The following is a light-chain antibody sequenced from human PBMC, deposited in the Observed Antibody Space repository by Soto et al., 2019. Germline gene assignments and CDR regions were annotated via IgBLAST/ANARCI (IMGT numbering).Light chain of an antibody. CDR2: WAS. J-gene: IGKJ4*01. Sequence: DIVLTQSPDSLAVSLGERATINCKSSQSVLYTSSNKNSLAWYQQKPGQPPKLLIYWASTRESGVPDRFSGVGSGTDFTLTISSLQSEDVAVYYCQQHYSAPALTFGGGTKVEIK. V-gene: IGKV4-1*01. CDR1: QSVLYTSSNKNS. CDR3: QQHYSAPALT.